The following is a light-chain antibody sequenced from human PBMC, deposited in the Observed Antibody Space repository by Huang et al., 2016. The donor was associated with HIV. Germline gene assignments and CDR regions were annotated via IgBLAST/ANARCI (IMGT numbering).Light chain of an antibody. CDR3: QQYNAWPLT. V-gene: IGKV3-15*01. Sequence: EIVMTQSPATQSVSPGERATLSCRAGQSVGSNLAWYQQKPGQAPRLLISGASTRAAGIPARFSGSGSGTEFVLTISNLQSEDFTIYYCQQYNAWPLTFGGGTKV. CDR2: GAS. CDR1: QSVGSN. J-gene: IGKJ4*01.